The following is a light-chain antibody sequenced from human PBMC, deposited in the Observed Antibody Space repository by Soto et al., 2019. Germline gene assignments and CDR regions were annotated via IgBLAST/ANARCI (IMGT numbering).Light chain of an antibody. Sequence: EIVLTQSPDTLSLSPGERATLSCRASQSVGTYLAWYQQKPGQAPRLLIYASSNRATGIPARFSGSGSGTDFTLTISSLEPEDFAVYYCQHRSNWPPWTFGQGTKVEIK. CDR1: QSVGTY. J-gene: IGKJ1*01. CDR2: ASS. V-gene: IGKV3-11*01. CDR3: QHRSNWPPWT.